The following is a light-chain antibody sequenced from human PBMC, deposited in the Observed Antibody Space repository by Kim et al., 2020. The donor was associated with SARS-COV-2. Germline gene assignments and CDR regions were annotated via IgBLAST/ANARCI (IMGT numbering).Light chain of an antibody. V-gene: IGKV1-5*01. CDR3: QQYNAYPLT. CDR1: QTLNNF. Sequence: DIQMTQSPSTLSASVGDRVTITCRASQTLNNFLAWYQQKPGKAPEVLIYDVSNLQTGVPSRFSGSGSGTEFNLTISSLQPDDFATYYCQQYNAYPLTFGGGTKVDIK. J-gene: IGKJ4*01. CDR2: DVS.